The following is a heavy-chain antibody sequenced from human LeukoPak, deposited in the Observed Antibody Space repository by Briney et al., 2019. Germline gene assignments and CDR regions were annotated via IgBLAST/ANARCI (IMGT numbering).Heavy chain of an antibody. CDR2: ISYDGSNK. V-gene: IGHV3-30*18. J-gene: IGHJ4*02. CDR3: AKGRPRYFEWAPTLDY. D-gene: IGHD3-9*01. Sequence: GGSMRLSCAASGFTFSSYGMHWVRQAPGKGLEWVAVISYDGSNKYYADSVKGRFTISRDNSKNTLYLQMNSLRDEDTAVYYCAKGRPRYFEWAPTLDYWGQGTLVTVS. CDR1: GFTFSSYG.